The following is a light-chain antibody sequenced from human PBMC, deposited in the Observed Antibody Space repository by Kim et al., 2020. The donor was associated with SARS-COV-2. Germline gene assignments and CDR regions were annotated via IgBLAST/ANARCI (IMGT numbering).Light chain of an antibody. CDR2: DAS. CDR1: QDIRKF. Sequence: DIQLTQSPSSVSASVGDSVTITCQASQDIRKFLNWYQHEPGKAPELLISDASTLRTGVPSRFSGSASGTHFTFTISNLQPEDIATYYCQQYNNLQAITFGQGTRLEIK. V-gene: IGKV1-33*01. CDR3: QQYNNLQAIT. J-gene: IGKJ5*01.